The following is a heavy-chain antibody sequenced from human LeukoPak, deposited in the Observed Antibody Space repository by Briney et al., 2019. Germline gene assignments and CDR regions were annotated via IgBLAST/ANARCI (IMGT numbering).Heavy chain of an antibody. J-gene: IGHJ3*02. CDR3: ARHPGVVDAFDI. CDR2: IWYDGGIK. D-gene: IGHD3-3*01. Sequence: PGGSLRLSCVASGFIFGFNTYGMQRVSQTPGNGLEWVAVIWYDGGIKYYGDAVKGRFTNSRDNSKNTLYLQMDSPRGEDTAVYYCARHPGVVDAFDIWGQGTMVTVSS. V-gene: IGHV3-33*01. CDR1: GFIFGFNTYG.